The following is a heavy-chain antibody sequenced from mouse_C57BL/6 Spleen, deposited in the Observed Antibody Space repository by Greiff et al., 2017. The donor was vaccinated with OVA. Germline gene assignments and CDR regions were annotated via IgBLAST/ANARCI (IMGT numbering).Heavy chain of an antibody. Sequence: VKLLESGAELARPGASVKMSCKASGYTFTSYTMHWVKQRPGQGLEWIGYINPSSGYTKYNQKFKDKATLTADKSSSTAYMQLSSLTSEDSAVYYCARSLPLYVFDYWGQGTTLTVSS. CDR1: GYTFTSYT. V-gene: IGHV1-4*01. CDR2: INPSSGYT. D-gene: IGHD1-1*01. J-gene: IGHJ2*01. CDR3: ARSLPLYVFDY.